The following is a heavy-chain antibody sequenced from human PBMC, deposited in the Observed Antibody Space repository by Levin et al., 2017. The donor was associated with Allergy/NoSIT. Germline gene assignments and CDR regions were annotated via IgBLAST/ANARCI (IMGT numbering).Heavy chain of an antibody. CDR2: IYYSGST. Sequence: SETLSLTCTVSGGSISSGDYYWSWIRQPPGKGLEWIGYIYYSGSTYYNPSLKSRVTISVDTSKNQFSLKLSSVTAADTAVYYCARDGVYDYAEKFDIWGQGTMVTVSS. J-gene: IGHJ3*02. CDR3: ARDGVYDYAEKFDI. V-gene: IGHV4-30-4*01. CDR1: GGSISSGDYY. D-gene: IGHD4-17*01.